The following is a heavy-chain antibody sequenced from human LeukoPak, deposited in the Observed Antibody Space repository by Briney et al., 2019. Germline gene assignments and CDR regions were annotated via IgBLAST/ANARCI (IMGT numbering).Heavy chain of an antibody. D-gene: IGHD3-10*01. V-gene: IGHV3-30*02. Sequence: GGSLRLSCAASGFTFSSYGMHWVRQAPGKGLEWVAFIRYDGSNKYYADSVKGRFTISRDNSKNTLYLQMNSLRAEDTAVYYCAREAWYGSGGYFDYWGQGTLVTVSS. CDR2: IRYDGSNK. CDR3: AREAWYGSGGYFDY. CDR1: GFTFSSYG. J-gene: IGHJ4*02.